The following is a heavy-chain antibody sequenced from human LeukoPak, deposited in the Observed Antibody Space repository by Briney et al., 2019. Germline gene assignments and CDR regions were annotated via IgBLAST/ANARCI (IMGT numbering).Heavy chain of an antibody. CDR2: ISSSSRYI. Sequence: PGGSLRLSCAASGFTFNNYVMNWVRQAPGKGLEWVSSISSSSRYIYYADSVKGRFTISRDNAKNSLYLQMNSLRAEDTAVYYCARDIVDSSSWYYFDYWGQGTLVTVSS. CDR3: ARDIVDSSSWYYFDY. CDR1: GFTFNNYV. J-gene: IGHJ4*02. V-gene: IGHV3-21*01. D-gene: IGHD6-13*01.